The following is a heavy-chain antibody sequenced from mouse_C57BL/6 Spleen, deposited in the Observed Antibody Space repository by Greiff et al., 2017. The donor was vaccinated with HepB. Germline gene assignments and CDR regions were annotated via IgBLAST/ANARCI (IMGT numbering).Heavy chain of an antibody. D-gene: IGHD1-1*01. CDR2: IDPNRGGT. Sequence: VQLQQPGAELVKPGASVNLSCKASGYTFTSYWMHWVKQRPGRGLEWIGRIDPNRGGTKYNEKFKSKATLTVDKPSSTAYMQLSSLTSEDSAVYYCARSYYGSSYYFDYWGQGTTLTVSS. CDR3: ARSYYGSSYYFDY. V-gene: IGHV1-72*01. CDR1: GYTFTSYW. J-gene: IGHJ2*01.